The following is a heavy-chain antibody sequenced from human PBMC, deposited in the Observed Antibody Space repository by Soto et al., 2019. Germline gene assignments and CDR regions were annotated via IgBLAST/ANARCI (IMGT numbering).Heavy chain of an antibody. V-gene: IGHV4-34*01. CDR3: ARLVVPAATRYYYYYYYMDV. CDR1: GGSFSGYY. CDR2: INHSGST. D-gene: IGHD2-2*01. J-gene: IGHJ6*03. Sequence: SETLSLTCAVYGGSFSGYYWSWIRQPPGKGLEWIGEINHSGSTNYNPSLKSRVTISVDTSKNQFSLKLSSVTAADTAVYYCARLVVPAATRYYYYYYYMDVWGKGTTVTVSS.